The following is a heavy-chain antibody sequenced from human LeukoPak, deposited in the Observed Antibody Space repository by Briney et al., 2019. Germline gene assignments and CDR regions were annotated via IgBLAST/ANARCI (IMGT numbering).Heavy chain of an antibody. D-gene: IGHD3-22*01. Sequence: GGSLRLSCAACVFNFNIYTMSWVREAQGKGLEWMSAVGSGGARYYADYVKGRFAISRDNSAHTVPLQLDSLRIQDSALYCFAKGHYYQSSGYYYLDYGPQGPRDSVPS. V-gene: IGHV3-23*01. J-gene: IGHJ4*02. CDR1: VFNFNIYT. CDR3: AKGHYYQSSGYYYLDY. CDR2: VGSGGAR.